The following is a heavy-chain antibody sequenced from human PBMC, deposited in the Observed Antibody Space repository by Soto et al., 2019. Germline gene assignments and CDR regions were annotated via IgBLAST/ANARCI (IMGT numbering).Heavy chain of an antibody. CDR2: ITTSDDIT. V-gene: IGHV3-23*01. Sequence: EVQLFESGGGLVEPGESLRLSCAASGFIFKDFAMSWVRQAPGKGLEWVSTITTSDDITYSGDSVRGRFTISRDNSANTLFLQMSSLRGDDTATYYCTKGDSSGYFDPSAGYSTPDHWGQGTLVTVSS. D-gene: IGHD2-15*01. J-gene: IGHJ5*02. CDR1: GFIFKDFA. CDR3: TKGDSSGYFDPSAGYSTPDH.